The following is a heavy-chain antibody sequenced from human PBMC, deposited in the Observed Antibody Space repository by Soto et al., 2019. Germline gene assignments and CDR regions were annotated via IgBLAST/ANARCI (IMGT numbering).Heavy chain of an antibody. CDR3: ARDKGGGYDSYFDY. CDR2: IWYDGSNK. Sequence: GGSLRLSCAASGFTFSSYGMHWVRQAPGKGLEWVAVIWYDGSNKYYADSVKGRFTISRDNSKNTLYLQMNSLRAEDTAVYYCARDKGGGYDSYFDYWGQGTLVTVSS. CDR1: GFTFSSYG. D-gene: IGHD5-12*01. J-gene: IGHJ4*02. V-gene: IGHV3-33*01.